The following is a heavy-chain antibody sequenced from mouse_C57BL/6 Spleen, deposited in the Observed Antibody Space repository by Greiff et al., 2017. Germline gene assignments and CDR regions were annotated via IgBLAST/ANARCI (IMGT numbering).Heavy chain of an antibody. V-gene: IGHV1-59*01. J-gene: IGHJ2*01. D-gene: IGHD3-1*01. CDR1: GYTFTSYW. Sequence: VQLQESGTVLVRPGTSVKLSCKASGYTFTSYWMHWVKQRPGQGLEWIGVIDPSDSYTNYNQKFKGKATLTVDTSSSTAYMQLSSLTSEDSAVYYCARSGVFDYWGQGTTLTVSS. CDR2: IDPSDSYT. CDR3: ARSGVFDY.